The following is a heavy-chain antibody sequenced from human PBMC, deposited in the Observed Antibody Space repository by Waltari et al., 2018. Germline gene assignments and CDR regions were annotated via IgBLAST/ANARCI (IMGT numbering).Heavy chain of an antibody. CDR2: ITYDVRNQ. Sequence: QAQLVESGGGVVQPGRSLRLSCAASGFTFSSYVMHWVRQAPGKGLEWVTFITYDVRNQFYADFVKGRFTISRDNSKNTLYLQINSLRAEDAAVYYCAGSHSREYYYMDVWGKGTTVTVSS. CDR3: AGSHSREYYYMDV. CDR1: GFTFSSYV. J-gene: IGHJ6*03. D-gene: IGHD6-13*01. V-gene: IGHV3-30*04.